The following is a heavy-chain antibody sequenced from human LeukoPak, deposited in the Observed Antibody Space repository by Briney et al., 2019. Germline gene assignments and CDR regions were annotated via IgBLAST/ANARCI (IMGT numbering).Heavy chain of an antibody. Sequence: ASVKVSCKASGGTFSSYAISWVRQAPGRGLEWMGGIIPIFGTANYAQKFQGRVTITADKSTSIAYMELSSLRSEDTAVYYCARDLYYYDSSGYFDYWGQGTLVTVSS. CDR2: IIPIFGTA. CDR1: GGTFSSYA. D-gene: IGHD3-22*01. V-gene: IGHV1-69*06. CDR3: ARDLYYYDSSGYFDY. J-gene: IGHJ4*02.